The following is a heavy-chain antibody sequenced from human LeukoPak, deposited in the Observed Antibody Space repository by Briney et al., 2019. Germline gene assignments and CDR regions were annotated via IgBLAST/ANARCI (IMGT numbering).Heavy chain of an antibody. CDR2: IKSKTGGGTS. D-gene: IGHD2-2*03. Sequence: KAGGSLRLSCAASGFTFTNAWMIWVRQAPGKGLEWVGRIKSKTGGGTSDYGAPVKGRFTISRDDSENTVFLQMNSLKTEDTGVYFCTTGYWSSSNKYHGDDAFDVWGQGTMVTVSS. CDR1: GFTFTNAW. CDR3: TTGYWSSSNKYHGDDAFDV. J-gene: IGHJ3*01. V-gene: IGHV3-15*01.